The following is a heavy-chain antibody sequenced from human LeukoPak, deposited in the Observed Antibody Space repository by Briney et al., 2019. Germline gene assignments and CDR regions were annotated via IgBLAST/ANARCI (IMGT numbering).Heavy chain of an antibody. V-gene: IGHV3-33*01. J-gene: IGHJ3*01. CDR1: GFIFSNYG. CDR2: IWHDGSNK. CDR3: ARHRYSGYDDAFDV. Sequence: GRSLRVYCAASGFIFSNYGMHWVRQAPGKGLEWVAIIWHDGSNKYHADSVKGRFTISRDNSKRTLYPQMNSLRAEDTAVYFCARHRYSGYDDAFDVWGQGTMVTVSS. D-gene: IGHD5-12*01.